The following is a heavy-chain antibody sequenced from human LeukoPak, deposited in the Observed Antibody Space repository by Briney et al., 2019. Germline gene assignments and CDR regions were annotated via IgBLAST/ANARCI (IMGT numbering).Heavy chain of an antibody. CDR1: GFTFSSYE. CDR2: ISSSGSTI. V-gene: IGHV3-48*03. J-gene: IGHJ4*02. CDR3: ARDQQLWLLGY. Sequence: GGSLRLSCAASGFTFSSYEMNWVRQAPGKGLEGVSYISSSGSTIYYADSVKGRFAISRDNAKHSMYMQMNSLRAEDTAVYYCARDQQLWLLGYWGQGTLVTVSS. D-gene: IGHD5-18*01.